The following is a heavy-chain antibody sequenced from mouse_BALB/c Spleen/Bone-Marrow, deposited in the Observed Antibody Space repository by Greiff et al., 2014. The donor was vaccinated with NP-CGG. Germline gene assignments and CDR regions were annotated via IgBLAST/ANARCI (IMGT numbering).Heavy chain of an antibody. V-gene: IGHV5-6*01. CDR2: ISSGGSYT. Sequence: DVQLVESGGDLVKPGGSLKLSCAASGFTFSNYGMSWVRQTPDKRLEWVATISSGGSYTYYPDSVKGRFTISRDNAKNTLYLQMSSLKSEDTAMYYCARQRGYDYFDYWGQGTTLTVSS. CDR1: GFTFSNYG. D-gene: IGHD2-2*01. J-gene: IGHJ2*01. CDR3: ARQRGYDYFDY.